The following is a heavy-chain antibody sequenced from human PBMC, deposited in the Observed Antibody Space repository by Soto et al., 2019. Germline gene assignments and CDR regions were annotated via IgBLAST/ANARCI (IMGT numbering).Heavy chain of an antibody. CDR3: ARDNRRTAIVAESDR. CDR2: VAHDGTSK. D-gene: IGHD2-21*01. J-gene: IGHJ5*02. CDR1: GFSFSDHA. V-gene: IGHV3-30-3*01. Sequence: LRLSCAASGFSFSDHAMHWVRRAPGKGLEWVALVAHDGTSKYYAGSVKGRFTISSDKSSNTLFLQMDSLDTEDTAVYYCARDNRRTAIVAESDRWGRGTLVTVYS.